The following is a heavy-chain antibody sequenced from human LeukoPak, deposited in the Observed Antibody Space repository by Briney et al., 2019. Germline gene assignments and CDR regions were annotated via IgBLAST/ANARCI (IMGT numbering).Heavy chain of an antibody. CDR1: GFTFSSYE. J-gene: IGHJ6*04. D-gene: IGHD3-10*02. V-gene: IGHV3-48*03. Sequence: GGSLLLSCAASGFTFSSYEMNWVRQAPGKGLEWVSYISSSGSTIYYADSVKGRFTISRDNAKNSLYLQMNSLRAEDTAVYYCAELGITMIGGVWGKGTTVTISS. CDR3: AELGITMIGGV. CDR2: ISSSGSTI.